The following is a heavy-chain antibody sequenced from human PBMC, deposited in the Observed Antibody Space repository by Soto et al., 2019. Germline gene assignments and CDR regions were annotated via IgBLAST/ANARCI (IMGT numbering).Heavy chain of an antibody. Sequence: ASVKVSCKASGYTFTSYGISWVRQAPGQGLEWMGWISAYNGNTNYAQKLQGRVTMTTDTSTSTAYMELRSLRSDDTAVYYCAYVWNDAEYFQHWGQGTLVTVSS. V-gene: IGHV1-18*01. CDR3: AYVWNDAEYFQH. CDR1: GYTFTSYG. D-gene: IGHD1-1*01. J-gene: IGHJ1*01. CDR2: ISAYNGNT.